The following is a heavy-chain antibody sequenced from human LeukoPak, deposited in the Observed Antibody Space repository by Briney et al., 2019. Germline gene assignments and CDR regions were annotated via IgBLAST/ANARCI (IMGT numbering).Heavy chain of an antibody. CDR1: RFTFSSYW. CDR2: IMQDGSEK. CDR3: ARYLYDSSSLDN. V-gene: IGHV3-7*05. Sequence: GGSLKLSCAASRFTFSSYWMSWVRQAPGKGLEWVANIMQDGSEKYYVDAVKGRFTISRDNAKNSLYLQMNSLRAEDTAVYYCARYLYDSSSLDNWGQGTLVTVSS. D-gene: IGHD3-22*01. J-gene: IGHJ4*02.